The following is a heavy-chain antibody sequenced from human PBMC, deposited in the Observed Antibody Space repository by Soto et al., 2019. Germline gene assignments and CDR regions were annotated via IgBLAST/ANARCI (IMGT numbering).Heavy chain of an antibody. Sequence: ALVKVSCKASGYTFTSYAMHWGRQAPGQRLEWMGWINAGNGNTKYSQKFQGRVTITRDTSASTAYMELSSLRSEDTAVYYCAREAALVDFDYWGQGTLVTVSS. D-gene: IGHD2-15*01. CDR2: INAGNGNT. V-gene: IGHV1-3*01. J-gene: IGHJ4*02. CDR1: GYTFTSYA. CDR3: AREAALVDFDY.